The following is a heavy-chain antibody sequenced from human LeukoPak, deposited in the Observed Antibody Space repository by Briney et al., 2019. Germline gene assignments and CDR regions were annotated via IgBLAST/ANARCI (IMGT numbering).Heavy chain of an antibody. CDR2: MNPNSGNT. Sequence: ASAKVSCRASGYTFTSYDINWVRQATGQGLEWMGWMNPNSGNTGYAQKFQGRVTITRNTSISTAYMELSSLRSEDTAVYYCARGQSLELLDYWGQGTLVTVSS. V-gene: IGHV1-8*03. CDR3: ARGQSLELLDY. CDR1: GYTFTSYD. J-gene: IGHJ4*02. D-gene: IGHD1-7*01.